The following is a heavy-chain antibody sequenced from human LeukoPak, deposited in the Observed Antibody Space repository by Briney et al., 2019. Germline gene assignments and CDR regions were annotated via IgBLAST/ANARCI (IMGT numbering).Heavy chain of an antibody. V-gene: IGHV1-46*01. D-gene: IGHD4-23*01. CDR3: ARDNSVEDTAWWFDP. CDR2: INPSGGST. J-gene: IGHJ5*02. Sequence: ASVKVSCKASGYTFTSYYMHWVRQAPGQGLELMGIINPSGGSTSYAQRFQGRGTMTRDMSTSTDYMELSSLRSEDTAVYYCARDNSVEDTAWWFDPWGQGTLVTVSS. CDR1: GYTFTSYY.